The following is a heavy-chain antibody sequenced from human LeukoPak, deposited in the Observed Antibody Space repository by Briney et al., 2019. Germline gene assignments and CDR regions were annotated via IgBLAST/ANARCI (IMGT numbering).Heavy chain of an antibody. CDR2: IKQEGSEK. J-gene: IGHJ4*02. CDR1: GFTFSSYW. CDR3: ASGSTTYYDSSGYYD. D-gene: IGHD3-22*01. Sequence: PGGSLRLSCAASGFTFSSYWMNWVRQAPGKGLEWVASIKQEGSEKYYVDSVKGRFTISRDNAKNSLYLQMNSLRAEDTAVYYCASGSTTYYDSSGYYDWGQGTLVTVSS. V-gene: IGHV3-7*01.